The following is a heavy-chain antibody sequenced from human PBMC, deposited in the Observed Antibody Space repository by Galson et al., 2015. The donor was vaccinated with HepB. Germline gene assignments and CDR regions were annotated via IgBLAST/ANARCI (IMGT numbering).Heavy chain of an antibody. D-gene: IGHD6-13*01. Sequence: SLRLSCAGSGFTFGDSSMSWFRQAPGKGLGWVGFIRSKAYGGTTEYAASVKDRFTMSRDDSKSIAYLQMNSLRTEDTAVYYCTMYSGTWHRDGYYYYYMDVWGKGTTVTVSS. CDR3: TMYSGTWHRDGYYYYYMDV. CDR2: IRSKAYGGTT. J-gene: IGHJ6*03. V-gene: IGHV3-49*03. CDR1: GFTFGDSS.